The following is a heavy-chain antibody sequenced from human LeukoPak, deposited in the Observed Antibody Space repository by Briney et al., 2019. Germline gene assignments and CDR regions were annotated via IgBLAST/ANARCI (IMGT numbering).Heavy chain of an antibody. Sequence: ASVKVSCKASGYTFTSYAMNWVRQAPGQGLEWMGWINTNTGNPTYAQGFTGRFVFSLDTSVSTAYLQISSLKAEDTAVYYCASSPQYDYVWGSSNYYYGMDVWGQGTTVTVSS. CDR2: INTNTGNP. CDR1: GYTFTSYA. D-gene: IGHD3-16*01. V-gene: IGHV7-4-1*02. J-gene: IGHJ6*02. CDR3: ASSPQYDYVWGSSNYYYGMDV.